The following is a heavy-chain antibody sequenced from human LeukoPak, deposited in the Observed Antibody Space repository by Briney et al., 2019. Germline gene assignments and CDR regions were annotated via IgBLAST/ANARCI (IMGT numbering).Heavy chain of an antibody. CDR2: INEDGSRK. Sequence: GGSLRLSCVGPGCTCSNYWINWVRQDPGKGLEWVGNINEDGSRKNYADSVKGRFTISRDNSKNSLYLQMDSLRAEDTALYYCAGGYYAGYWGQGTQVTVSS. CDR1: GCTCSNYW. D-gene: IGHD2-2*01. V-gene: IGHV3-7*04. J-gene: IGHJ4*02. CDR3: AGGYYAGY.